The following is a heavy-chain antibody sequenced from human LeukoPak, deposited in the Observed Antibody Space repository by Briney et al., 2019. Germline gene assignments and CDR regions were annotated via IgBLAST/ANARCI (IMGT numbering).Heavy chain of an antibody. J-gene: IGHJ2*01. D-gene: IGHD6-13*01. CDR2: IYYSGST. CDR1: GGSISSSSYY. Sequence: SETLSPTCPVSGGSISSSSYYWSWILHPPGKGLEWFGYIYYSGSTNYNPSLKSRVTISVDTSKNQFSLKLSSVTAADTAVYYCARVYYSSSYDYWYFDLWGRGTLVTVSS. V-gene: IGHV4-61*01. CDR3: ARVYYSSSYDYWYFDL.